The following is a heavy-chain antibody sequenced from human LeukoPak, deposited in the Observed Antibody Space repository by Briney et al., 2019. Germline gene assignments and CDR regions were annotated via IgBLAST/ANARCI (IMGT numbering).Heavy chain of an antibody. CDR3: ARESVTTVSYYYYYYMDV. D-gene: IGHD4-11*01. V-gene: IGHV4-59*12. CDR2: IYYSGST. CDR1: GGSISSYY. Sequence: SETLSLTCTGSGGSISSYYWSWIRQPPGKGLEWIGYIYYSGSTNYNPSLKSRVTISVDTSKNQFSLKLSSVTAADTAVYYCARESVTTVSYYYYYYMDVWGKGTTVTVSS. J-gene: IGHJ6*03.